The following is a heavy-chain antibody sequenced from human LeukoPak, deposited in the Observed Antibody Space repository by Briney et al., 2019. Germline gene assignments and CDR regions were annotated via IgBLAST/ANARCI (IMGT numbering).Heavy chain of an antibody. CDR2: IYHSGST. CDR1: GYSISSGYY. V-gene: IGHV4-38-2*02. Sequence: SETLSLTCTVSGYSISSGYYWGWIRQPPGKGLEWIGSIYHSGSTYYNPSLKSRVTISINTSKNQFSLKLSFVTAADTAVYYCARAQIGYDYVWGSNDYWGQGTLVTVSS. J-gene: IGHJ4*02. D-gene: IGHD3-16*01. CDR3: ARAQIGYDYVWGSNDY.